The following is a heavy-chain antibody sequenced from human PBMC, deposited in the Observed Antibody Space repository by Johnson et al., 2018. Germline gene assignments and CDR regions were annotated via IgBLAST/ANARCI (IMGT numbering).Heavy chain of an antibody. Sequence: VQLQESGGDLVQRGGSLRLSCAASGFTFSSRDMSWVRQGPGKGLAWVSTISGSGRGAYYADPVKGRFTISRENSQNMLFLQMNSLRDDDTGVYYRIYCSGTKCSDTFDIWGQGTVVTVSS. CDR3: IYCSGTKCSDTFDI. D-gene: IGHD2-15*01. J-gene: IGHJ3*02. CDR1: GFTFSSRD. CDR2: ISGSGRGA. V-gene: IGHV3-23*01.